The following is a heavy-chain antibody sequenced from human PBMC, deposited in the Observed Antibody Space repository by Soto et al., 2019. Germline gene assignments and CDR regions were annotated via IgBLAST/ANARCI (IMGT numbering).Heavy chain of an antibody. J-gene: IGHJ4*02. V-gene: IGHV3-33*01. Sequence: QVQLVESGGGVVQPGRSLRLSCAASGFTFSSYGMHWVRQAPGKGLEWVAVIWYDGSNKYYADSVKGRFTISRDNSKNTLYLQMNSLRAEDTAVYYCAREGDSSGWYPHPFDYWGQGTLVTVSS. CDR3: AREGDSSGWYPHPFDY. D-gene: IGHD6-19*01. CDR1: GFTFSSYG. CDR2: IWYDGSNK.